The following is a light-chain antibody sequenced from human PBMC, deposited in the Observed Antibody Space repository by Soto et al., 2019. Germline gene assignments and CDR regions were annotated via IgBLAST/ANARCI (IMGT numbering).Light chain of an antibody. J-gene: IGKJ5*01. V-gene: IGKV3-11*01. Sequence: EVVLTQSPATLSLSPGERATLSCRASQSVKAFLAWYQQKPGQAPRLLIYDASNRASDIPARFSGSGSGTDFTLTISALEPEDLGGYYCQQRSNWPPITFGQGTRLEI. CDR3: QQRSNWPPIT. CDR1: QSVKAF. CDR2: DAS.